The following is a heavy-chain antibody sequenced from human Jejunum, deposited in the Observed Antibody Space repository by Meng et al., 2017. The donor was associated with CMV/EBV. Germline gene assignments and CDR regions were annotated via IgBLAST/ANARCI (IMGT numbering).Heavy chain of an antibody. CDR3: ATGVADFEY. CDR1: GYTFTSFD. D-gene: IGHD6-19*01. J-gene: IGHJ4*02. Sequence: QVTLVPSGAEVEEPGAAVKCSCKAFGYTFTSFDINWVRQGTGQGLEWMGWMNPNRGTTGYAQKFQGRVTMTRNISKSTAYMDLSSLRSEDTAVHYCATGVADFEYWGQGTLVTVSS. V-gene: IGHV1-8*01. CDR2: MNPNRGTT.